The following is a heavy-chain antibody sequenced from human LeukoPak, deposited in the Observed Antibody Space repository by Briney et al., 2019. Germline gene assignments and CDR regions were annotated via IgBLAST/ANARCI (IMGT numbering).Heavy chain of an antibody. CDR1: GGTFSSYA. V-gene: IGHV1-69*05. CDR3: ARDMVSTTGTTGRYYYYMDV. CDR2: IIPIFGTA. Sequence: EASVKVSCKASGGTFSSYAISWVRQAPGQGLEWMGGIIPIFGTANYAQKFQGRVTMTRDMSTSTVYMELSSLRSEDTAVYYCARDMVSTTGTTGRYYYYMDVWGKGTTVTVSS. D-gene: IGHD1-1*01. J-gene: IGHJ6*03.